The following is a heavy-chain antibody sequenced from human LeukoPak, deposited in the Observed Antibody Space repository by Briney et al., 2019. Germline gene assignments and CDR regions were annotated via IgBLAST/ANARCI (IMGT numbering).Heavy chain of an antibody. CDR1: GGSISSSNW. CDR3: ARSEGGELLLGY. CDR2: IYHSGST. V-gene: IGHV4-4*02. D-gene: IGHD1-26*01. Sequence: PSETLSLTCAVSGGSISSSNWWSWVRQPPGKGLEWIGEIYHSGSTNYNPSLKSRVTIPVDKSKNQFSLKLSSVTAADTAVYYCARSEGGELLLGYWGQGTLVTVSS. J-gene: IGHJ4*02.